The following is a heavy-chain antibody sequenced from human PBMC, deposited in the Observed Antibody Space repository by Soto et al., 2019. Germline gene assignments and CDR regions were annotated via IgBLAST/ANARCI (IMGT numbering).Heavy chain of an antibody. D-gene: IGHD1-20*01. CDR1: RGTIRSGSYF. CDR3: VSRPINGFPYDPFDF. Sequence: SETLSLTCSVVRGTIRSGSYFWAWVRQSRERGLEWLRSSSYIGTTYYNPSLKSRVAVSVALSKNDFSLRLESVTATDTAIYFCVSRPINGFPYDPFDFWGRGLPVTVPS. J-gene: IGHJ4*02. V-gene: IGHV4-39*02. CDR2: SSYIGTT.